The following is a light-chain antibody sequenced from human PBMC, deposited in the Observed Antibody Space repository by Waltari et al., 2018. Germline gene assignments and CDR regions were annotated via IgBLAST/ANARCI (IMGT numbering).Light chain of an antibody. J-gene: IGKJ1*01. Sequence: DIQMTPSPSPLSASVGDIVTISCRASQSISQSLNWYQQKAVKAPNLLIYRASNLNTGVPSRFSGSGSGTDFTLTISSLQPEDVAVYFCQQSFNAPWTFGQGTKVEMK. CDR3: QQSFNAPWT. CDR2: RAS. CDR1: QSISQS. V-gene: IGKV1-39*01.